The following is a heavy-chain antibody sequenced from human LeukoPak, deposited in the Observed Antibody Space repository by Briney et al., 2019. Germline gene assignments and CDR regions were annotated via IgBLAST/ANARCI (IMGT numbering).Heavy chain of an antibody. V-gene: IGHV4-59*12. D-gene: IGHD3-3*01. CDR2: IYYSGST. CDR3: ARDGARFDWFDP. CDR1: GGSISSYY. Sequence: SETLSLTCTVSGGSISSYYWSWIRQPPGKGLEWIGYIYYSGSTNYNPSLKSRVTISVDTSKNQFSLKLSSVTAADTAVYYCARDGARFDWFDPWGQGTLVTVSS. J-gene: IGHJ5*02.